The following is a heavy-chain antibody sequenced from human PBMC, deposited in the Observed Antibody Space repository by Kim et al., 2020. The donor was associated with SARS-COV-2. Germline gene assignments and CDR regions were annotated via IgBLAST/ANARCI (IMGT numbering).Heavy chain of an antibody. V-gene: IGHV1-8*03. J-gene: IGHJ5*02. Sequence: YAQKFQGRVTITRNTSISTAYMELSSLRSEDTAVYYCARRFLQWLYWFDPWGQGTLVTVSS. CDR3: ARRFLQWLYWFDP. D-gene: IGHD6-19*01.